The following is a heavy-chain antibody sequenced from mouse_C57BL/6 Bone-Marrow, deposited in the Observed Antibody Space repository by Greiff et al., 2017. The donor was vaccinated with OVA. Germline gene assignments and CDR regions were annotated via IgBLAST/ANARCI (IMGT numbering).Heavy chain of an antibody. CDR1: GFTFSSYA. D-gene: IGHD1-1*01. J-gene: IGHJ1*03. CDR2: ISDGGSYT. V-gene: IGHV5-4*03. CDR3: ARANYYGSRNWYFDV. Sequence: DVMLVESGGDLVKPGGSLKLSCAASGFTFSSYAMSWVRQTPEKRLEWVATISDGGSYTYYPDNVKGRFTISRDNAKNNLYLQMSHLKSEDTAMYYCARANYYGSRNWYFDVWGTGTTVTVSS.